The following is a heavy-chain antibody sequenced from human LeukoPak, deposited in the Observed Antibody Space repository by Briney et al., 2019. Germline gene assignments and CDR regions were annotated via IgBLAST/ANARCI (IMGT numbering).Heavy chain of an antibody. CDR2: ISYDGNYN. V-gene: IGHV3-30-3*01. CDR1: GLTFSDHA. CDR3: ARDLGSYGWGNHFDY. J-gene: IGHJ4*02. Sequence: PGTSLRLSCAASGLTFSDHAMHWVRQAPGKGLEWLCVISYDGNYNHYADSVKGRFTVSRDNSKNTVYLHMSSLKPEDTAVYYCARDLGSYGWGNHFDYWGQGTLVTVSS. D-gene: IGHD3-16*01.